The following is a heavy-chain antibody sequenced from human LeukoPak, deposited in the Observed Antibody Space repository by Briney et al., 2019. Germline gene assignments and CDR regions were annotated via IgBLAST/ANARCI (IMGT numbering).Heavy chain of an antibody. CDR3: AKVGGVSYYYYYGMDV. CDR2: ISGSGDNT. V-gene: IGHV3-23*01. Sequence: GGSLRLSCAASGFTFSSYAMSWVRQAPGKGLEWVSAISGSGDNTYYAVSVKGRFTISRDNSKNTLYLQMNSLRAEDTAVYYCAKVGGVSYYYYYGMDVWGQGTTVTVSS. CDR1: GFTFSSYA. J-gene: IGHJ6*02.